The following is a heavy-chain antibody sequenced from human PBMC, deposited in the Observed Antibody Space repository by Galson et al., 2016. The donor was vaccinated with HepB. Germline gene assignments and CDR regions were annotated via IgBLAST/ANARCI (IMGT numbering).Heavy chain of an antibody. Sequence: SLRLSCAASGFTFSSYAMSWVRQAPGKGLEWVSTISGSAGMTYYADSVKGRFTISRDNSKNTLYLQMSDLSAGDTAVYYCGKHGGFDYWGQGARVTVSS. D-gene: IGHD3-16*01. CDR2: ISGSAGMT. V-gene: IGHV3-23*01. CDR1: GFTFSSYA. J-gene: IGHJ4*02. CDR3: GKHGGFDY.